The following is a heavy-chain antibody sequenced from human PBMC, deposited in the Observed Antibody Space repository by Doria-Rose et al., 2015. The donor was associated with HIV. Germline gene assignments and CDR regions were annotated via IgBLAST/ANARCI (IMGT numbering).Heavy chain of an antibody. CDR1: GVSLSSPGMG. J-gene: IGHJ4*02. Sequence: QITLKESGPVLVKPTETLTLTCTVSGVSLSSPGMGVSWIRQPPGKALEWLAHIFSDYERSYKTSLKSRRTIYRVTAKCQVSLTMTDMDPVDTATYYCARIKSSRWYHKYYFDFWGQGTLVIVSA. D-gene: IGHD6-13*01. CDR2: IFSDYER. CDR3: ARIKSSRWYHKYYFDF. V-gene: IGHV2-26*01.